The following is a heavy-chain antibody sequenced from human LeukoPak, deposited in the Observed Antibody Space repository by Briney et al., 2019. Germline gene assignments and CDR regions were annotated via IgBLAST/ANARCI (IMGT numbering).Heavy chain of an antibody. Sequence: GASVKVSCKASGYKFTDDYMHWVRQAPEQGLEFMGWINPDSGFTNYAQKFKGRVTMTRDTSISTAYLEVRSLTSDDTAVYYYAPTAEAYTSWWKVWGQGTLVTVSS. CDR1: GYKFTDDY. J-gene: IGHJ4*02. V-gene: IGHV1-2*02. CDR2: INPDSGFT. D-gene: IGHD3-16*01. CDR3: APTAEAYTSWWKV.